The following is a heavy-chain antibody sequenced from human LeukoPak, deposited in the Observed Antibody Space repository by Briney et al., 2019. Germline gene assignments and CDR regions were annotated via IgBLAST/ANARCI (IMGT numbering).Heavy chain of an antibody. V-gene: IGHV4-59*12. D-gene: IGHD5-12*01. Sequence: SETLSLTCTVSGGSISSYYWSWIRQPPGKGLEWIGYIYHSGSTYYNPSLKSRVTISVDRSKNQFSLKLSSVTAADTAVYYCARGGGYDSPFDYWGQGTLVTVSS. CDR1: GGSISSYY. J-gene: IGHJ4*02. CDR2: IYHSGST. CDR3: ARGGGYDSPFDY.